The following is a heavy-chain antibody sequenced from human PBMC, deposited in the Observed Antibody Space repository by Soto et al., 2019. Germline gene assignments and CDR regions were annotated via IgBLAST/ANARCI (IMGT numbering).Heavy chain of an antibody. J-gene: IGHJ6*02. D-gene: IGHD3-22*01. V-gene: IGHV2-5*02. CDR3: ARYYYESDDYSPWNYGMDV. CDR2: IYWDDDK. CDR1: GFSLTTSGVG. Sequence: QITLKESGPTLVKPTQTLTLTCTLSGFSLTTSGVGVGWIRQTPEKALEWLALIYWDDDKRYSPSLKSRLTITKDTSRNQVVLTMTNMDPVDTATYYCARYYYESDDYSPWNYGMDVWGQGTTVTVSS.